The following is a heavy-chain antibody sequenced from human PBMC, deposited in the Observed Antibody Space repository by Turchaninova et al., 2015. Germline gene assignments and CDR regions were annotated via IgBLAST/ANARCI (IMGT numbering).Heavy chain of an antibody. D-gene: IGHD3-22*01. V-gene: IGHV4-39*07. CDR1: AGSITSSSYH. Sequence: QLQLQESGPGMVTPSETLSLTCTFPAGSITSSSYHWGWIRQPPGKGLEWIGSIYYRGSTDYNPSLKSRVTISVDTSKNQFSLKLSSVTAADTAVYYCARVNSSGYYYSDWFDPWGQGTLVTVSS. J-gene: IGHJ5*02. CDR3: ARVNSSGYYYSDWFDP. CDR2: IYYRGST.